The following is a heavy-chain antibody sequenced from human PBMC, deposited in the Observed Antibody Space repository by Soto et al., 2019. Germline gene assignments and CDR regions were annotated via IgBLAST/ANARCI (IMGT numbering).Heavy chain of an antibody. D-gene: IGHD1-26*01. CDR3: AKDRVVGAASSNSFDP. Sequence: GGSLRLSWAASGFTFSSYAMSWVRQAPGKGLEWVSAISGSGGSTYYADSVKGRFTISRDNSKNTLYLQMNSLRAEDTAVYYCAKDRVVGAASSNSFDPGGQGTLVTVSS. J-gene: IGHJ5*02. CDR2: ISGSGGST. CDR1: GFTFSSYA. V-gene: IGHV3-23*01.